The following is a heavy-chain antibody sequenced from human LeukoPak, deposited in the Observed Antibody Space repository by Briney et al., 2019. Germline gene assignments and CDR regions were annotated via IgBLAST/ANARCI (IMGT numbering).Heavy chain of an antibody. CDR3: ARDSIVVVPAATLTWFDP. V-gene: IGHV3-21*01. J-gene: IGHJ5*02. CDR2: ISSSSSYI. Sequence: PGGSLRLSCAASGFTFSSYSMNWVRQAPGKGLEWVSSISSSSSYIYYADPVKGRFTISRDNAKNSLYLQMNSLRAEDTAVYYCARDSIVVVPAATLTWFDPWGQGTLVTVSS. D-gene: IGHD2-2*01. CDR1: GFTFSSYS.